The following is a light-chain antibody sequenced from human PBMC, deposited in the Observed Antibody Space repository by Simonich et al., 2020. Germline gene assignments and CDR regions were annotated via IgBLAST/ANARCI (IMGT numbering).Light chain of an antibody. J-gene: IGLJ3*02. Sequence: QSALTQPASVSGSPGQSITISCTGTSRDVGGYNLVSWYQQHPGKAPKLRIYKGSKRPSGVSNRFSGSKSGNTASLTISGLQAEDEADYYCCSYAGSSTWVFGGGTKLTVL. CDR1: SRDVGGYNL. CDR3: CSYAGSSTWV. CDR2: KGS. V-gene: IGLV2-23*01.